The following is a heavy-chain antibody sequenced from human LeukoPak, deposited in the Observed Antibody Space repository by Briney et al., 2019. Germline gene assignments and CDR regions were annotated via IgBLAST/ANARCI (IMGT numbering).Heavy chain of an antibody. J-gene: IGHJ5*02. CDR2: ISSSSSTI. CDR1: GFTFSSYS. V-gene: IGHV3-48*01. CDR3: ARDPLDSIAAADWFDP. D-gene: IGHD6-13*01. Sequence: QSGGSLRLSCAASGFTFSSYSMNWVRQAPGKGLEWVSYISSSSSTIYYADSVKGRFTISRDNAKNSLYLQMNSLRAEDTAVYYCARDPLDSIAAADWFDPWGQGTLVTVSS.